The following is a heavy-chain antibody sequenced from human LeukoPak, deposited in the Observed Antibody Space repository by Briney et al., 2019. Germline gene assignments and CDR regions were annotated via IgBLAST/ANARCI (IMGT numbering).Heavy chain of an antibody. CDR2: IYYSGST. Sequence: SETLFLTCTVSGGSISSSSYYWGWIRQPPGKGLEWIGSIYYSGSTNYNPSLQSRVTISVDTSKNQFSLKLSSVTAADTAVYYCARDWCPSPIGGCDAFDIWGHGTMVTVSS. CDR1: GGSISSSSYY. V-gene: IGHV4-39*07. D-gene: IGHD4-23*01. J-gene: IGHJ3*02. CDR3: ARDWCPSPIGGCDAFDI.